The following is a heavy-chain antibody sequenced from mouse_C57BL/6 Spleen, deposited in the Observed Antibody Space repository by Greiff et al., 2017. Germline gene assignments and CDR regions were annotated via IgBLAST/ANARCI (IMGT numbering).Heavy chain of an antibody. J-gene: IGHJ4*01. Sequence: EVQGVESGGGLVKPGGSLKLSCAASGFTFSSYAMSWVRQTPEKRLEWVATISDGGSYTYYPDNVKGRFTISRDNAKNNLYLQMSHLKSEDTAMYYCAREERAMDDWGQGTSVTVSS. V-gene: IGHV5-4*01. CDR2: ISDGGSYT. CDR3: AREERAMDD. CDR1: GFTFSSYA.